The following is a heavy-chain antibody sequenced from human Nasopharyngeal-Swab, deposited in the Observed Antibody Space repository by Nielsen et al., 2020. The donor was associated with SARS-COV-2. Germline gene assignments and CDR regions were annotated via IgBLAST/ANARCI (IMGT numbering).Heavy chain of an antibody. J-gene: IGHJ4*02. V-gene: IGHV1-2*06. D-gene: IGHD5-18*01. CDR2: ISPDNGDT. Sequence: WVRQAPGQGLEWMGRISPDNGDTKYAQKFQGRVTLTRDTSITTAYMELSGLTFDDTAVHYCARDGYSYGYQWGQGTLVTVSS. CDR3: ARDGYSYGYQ.